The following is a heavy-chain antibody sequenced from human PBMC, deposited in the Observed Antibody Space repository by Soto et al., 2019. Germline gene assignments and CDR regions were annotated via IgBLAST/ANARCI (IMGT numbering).Heavy chain of an antibody. V-gene: IGHV2-5*02. CDR3: AHKGPEDWPQDY. J-gene: IGHJ4*02. D-gene: IGHD3-9*01. Sequence: QITLKESGPTLVRPTQTLTLTCAFSGFSLSTSGVGVGWIRQPPGKALEWLAVIYWDDSKHYSPSLRSRLTITKDTSKNQVVLTMTNMDPMDTGTYYCAHKGPEDWPQDYGGQGTLVTVPS. CDR2: IYWDDSK. CDR1: GFSLSTSGVG.